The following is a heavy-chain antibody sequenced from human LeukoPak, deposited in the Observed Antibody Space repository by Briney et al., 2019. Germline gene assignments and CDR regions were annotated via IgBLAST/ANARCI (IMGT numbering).Heavy chain of an antibody. CDR3: ARTRGTSRPGLYYFDY. D-gene: IGHD1-7*01. V-gene: IGHV3-48*03. CDR2: ISASGTLA. J-gene: IGHJ4*02. CDR1: GFTFSSYE. Sequence: PGGSLRLSCAASGFTFSSYEMNWVRQAPGKGLEWISYISASGTLAHYADSMEGRFTISRDNTKNSLYLQMNSLRAEDTALYYCARTRGTSRPGLYYFDYWGQGTPVTVSS.